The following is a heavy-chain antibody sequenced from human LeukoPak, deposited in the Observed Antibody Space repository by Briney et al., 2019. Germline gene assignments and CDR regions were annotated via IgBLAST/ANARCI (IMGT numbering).Heavy chain of an antibody. Sequence: GESLKISCKGSGYSFTSYWIDWVRQMPGKGLEWMGIIYPGDSDTRYSPSFQGQVTISADKSISTAYLQWSSLKASDTAMYYCARQAHPGYDFWSGLAPTYYMDVWGKGTTVTVSS. J-gene: IGHJ6*03. CDR3: ARQAHPGYDFWSGLAPTYYMDV. V-gene: IGHV5-51*01. D-gene: IGHD3-3*01. CDR1: GYSFTSYW. CDR2: IYPGDSDT.